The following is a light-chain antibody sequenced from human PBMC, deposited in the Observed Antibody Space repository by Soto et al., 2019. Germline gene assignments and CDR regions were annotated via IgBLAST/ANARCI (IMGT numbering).Light chain of an antibody. J-gene: IGLJ2*01. Sequence: QSALTQPASVSGSPGQSITISCTGTSSDIGGYNYISWYQQHPGKAPKFIIYDVRNRPSGVSNRFSGSRSGNTVSLTISGLQAEDEADYYCSSYTSSSTVIFGGGTKLTVL. CDR2: DVR. CDR3: SSYTSSSTVI. V-gene: IGLV2-14*03. CDR1: SSDIGGYNY.